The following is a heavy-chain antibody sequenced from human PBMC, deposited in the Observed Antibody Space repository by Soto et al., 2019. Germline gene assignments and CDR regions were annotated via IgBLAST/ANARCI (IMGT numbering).Heavy chain of an antibody. CDR3: AKEVHCGGGSCSWSEGFDY. Sequence: QVQLVESGGGVIQHGRSLRLSCTASGFIISSYGMHWVRHAPGKGLESVAVISYEGSHTYYADSVKGRFTITRDNSKNTLYLQMNSLRPEDTAVYYCAKEVHCGGGSCSWSEGFDYWGQGTLLTVSS. CDR1: GFIISSYG. J-gene: IGHJ4*02. CDR2: ISYEGSHT. V-gene: IGHV3-30*18. D-gene: IGHD2-15*01.